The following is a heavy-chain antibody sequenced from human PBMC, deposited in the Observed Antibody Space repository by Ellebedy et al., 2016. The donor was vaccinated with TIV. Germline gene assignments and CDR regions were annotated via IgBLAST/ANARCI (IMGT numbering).Heavy chain of an antibody. V-gene: IGHV4-39*01. CDR3: ARSLMIFSFDKCYFDF. J-gene: IGHJ2*01. D-gene: IGHD3/OR15-3a*01. CDR2: IYYTGST. Sequence: SETLSLTCTVSGGSISRSSSYWGWIRQSPQTGLEWIGSIYYTGSTFYNPSLKSRVIISVDTSKNQFSLKLSSVTAADTAVYYCARSLMIFSFDKCYFDFWGRGTLVTVSS. CDR1: GGSISRSSSY.